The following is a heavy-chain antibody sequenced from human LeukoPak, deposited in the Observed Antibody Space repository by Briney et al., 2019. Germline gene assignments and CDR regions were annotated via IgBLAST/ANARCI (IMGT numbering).Heavy chain of an antibody. V-gene: IGHV3-30*04. J-gene: IGHJ4*02. CDR3: AKTGDIVQTPVGY. Sequence: GGSLRLSCAASGFTFSSYAMHWVRQAPGKGLEWVAVISYDGSNKYYADSVKGRFTISRDNSKNTLYLQMNSLRAEDTAVYYCAKTGDIVQTPVGYWGQGTLVTVSS. CDR1: GFTFSSYA. CDR2: ISYDGSNK. D-gene: IGHD2-15*01.